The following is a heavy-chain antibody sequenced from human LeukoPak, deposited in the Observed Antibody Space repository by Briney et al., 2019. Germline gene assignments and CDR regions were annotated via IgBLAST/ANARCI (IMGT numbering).Heavy chain of an antibody. Sequence: PGGSLRLSCAATGFTFSSYSMNWVRQAPGKGLEWVSSISSSSSYIYYADSVKDRFTISRDNAKNSLYLQMNSLRAEDTAVYYCARRAAAECFDYWGQGTLVTVSS. J-gene: IGHJ4*02. V-gene: IGHV3-21*01. CDR3: ARRAAAECFDY. CDR2: ISSSSSYI. CDR1: GFTFSSYS. D-gene: IGHD6-13*01.